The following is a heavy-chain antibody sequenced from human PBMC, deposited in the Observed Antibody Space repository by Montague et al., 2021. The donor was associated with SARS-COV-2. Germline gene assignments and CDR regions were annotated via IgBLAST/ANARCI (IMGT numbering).Heavy chain of an antibody. J-gene: IGHJ4*02. CDR3: ARSVGASSSSWPLPPHFDY. Sequence: CAISGDSVSSNCAAWNWIRQSPSRGLEWLGRTYYRSKWYNDYALSVKSRITINPDTSKNQFSLQLNSVTPEDTAVYYCARSVGASSSSWPLPPHFDYWGQGTLVTVSS. V-gene: IGHV6-1*01. CDR1: GDSVSSNCAA. D-gene: IGHD6-13*01. CDR2: TYYRSKWYN.